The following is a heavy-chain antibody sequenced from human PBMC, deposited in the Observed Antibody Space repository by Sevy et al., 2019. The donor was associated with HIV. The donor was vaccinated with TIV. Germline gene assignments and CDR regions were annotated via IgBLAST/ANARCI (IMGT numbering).Heavy chain of an antibody. CDR3: ARLTTRSTSDLYGMDV. V-gene: IGHV1-2*02. CDR1: GYTFSDYY. Sequence: ASVKVSCKASGYTFSDYYIHWVRQAPGQGLEWMAWINPNAGVTHYAQRFQGGVTLTSETSVSTAYMDLRGLRYDETAIYYCARLTTRSTSDLYGMDVWGQGTPVTVSS. J-gene: IGHJ6*02. D-gene: IGHD4-17*01. CDR2: INPNAGVT.